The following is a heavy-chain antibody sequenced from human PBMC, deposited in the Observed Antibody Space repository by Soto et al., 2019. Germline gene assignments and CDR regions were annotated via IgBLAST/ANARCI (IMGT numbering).Heavy chain of an antibody. Sequence: GGSLRLSCAASGFTFSSYAMHWVRQAPGKGLEYVSAITCSGSNTDYADSVKGRFTISRDNSKNTLYLQMNSLRAEDTAVYYCAKDLGYCSGASCYDFDYWGQGTLVTVSS. V-gene: IGHV3-64*04. CDR3: AKDLGYCSGASCYDFDY. D-gene: IGHD2-15*01. CDR2: ITCSGSNT. J-gene: IGHJ4*02. CDR1: GFTFSSYA.